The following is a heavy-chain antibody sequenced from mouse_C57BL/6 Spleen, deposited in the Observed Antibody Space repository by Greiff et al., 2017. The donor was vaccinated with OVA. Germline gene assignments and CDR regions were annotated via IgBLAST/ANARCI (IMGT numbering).Heavy chain of an antibody. CDR2: IWWDDDK. D-gene: IGHD2-4*01. Sequence: ESGPGILQPSQTLSLTCSFSGFSLSTFGMGVGWIRQPSGKGLEWQAHIWWDDDKYYNPALKSRLTISKDTSKNQVFLKIANVDTADTATYYCARGYDYDGAWFAYWGQGTLVTVSA. CDR3: ARGYDYDGAWFAY. J-gene: IGHJ3*01. V-gene: IGHV8-8*01. CDR1: GFSLSTFGMG.